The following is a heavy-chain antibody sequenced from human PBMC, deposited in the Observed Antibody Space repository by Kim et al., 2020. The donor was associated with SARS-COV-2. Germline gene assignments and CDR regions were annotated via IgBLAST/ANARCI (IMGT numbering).Heavy chain of an antibody. CDR3: ARGDWAHFDY. J-gene: IGHJ4*02. V-gene: IGHV4-59*09. CDR2: ST. D-gene: IGHD3-9*01. Sequence: STTCNPTLKSRVTISVNTSRNQFSLKLSSVTAADTAVYYCARGDWAHFDYWGQGTLVTVSS.